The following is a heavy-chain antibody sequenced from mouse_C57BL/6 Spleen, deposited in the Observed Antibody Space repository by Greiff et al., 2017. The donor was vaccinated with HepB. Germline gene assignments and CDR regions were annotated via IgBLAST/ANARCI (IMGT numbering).Heavy chain of an antibody. CDR2: IRNKANGYTT. CDR3: ARSIYYEPLRYFDY. J-gene: IGHJ2*01. Sequence: EVMLVESGGGLVQPGGSLSLSCAASGFTFTDYYMSWVRQPPGKALEWLGFIRNKANGYTTEYSASVKGLFTISRDNSQSILYLQMNALRAEDSATYYCARSIYYEPLRYFDYWGQGTTLTVSS. CDR1: GFTFTDYY. V-gene: IGHV7-3*01. D-gene: IGHD2-4*01.